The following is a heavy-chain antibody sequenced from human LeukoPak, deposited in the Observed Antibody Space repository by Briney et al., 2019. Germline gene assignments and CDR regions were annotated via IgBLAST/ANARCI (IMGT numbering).Heavy chain of an antibody. CDR3: ARHPITIFGVVLAYFDY. V-gene: IGHV4-34*01. D-gene: IGHD3-3*01. Sequence: PSETLSLTCAVYGGSFSGYYWSWIRQPPGKGLEWIGEINHSGSTNYNPSLKSRVTISVDTSKNQFSLKLTSVTAADTAVYYCARHPITIFGVVLAYFDYWGQGTLVTVSS. CDR1: GGSFSGYY. CDR2: INHSGST. J-gene: IGHJ4*02.